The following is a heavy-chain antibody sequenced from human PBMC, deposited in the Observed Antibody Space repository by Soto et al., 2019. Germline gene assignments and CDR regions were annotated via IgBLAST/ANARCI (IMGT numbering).Heavy chain of an antibody. J-gene: IGHJ3*02. CDR3: ARECIAAADDAFDI. V-gene: IGHV3-30*04. Sequence: GGSMRLSCAASGFTFSSYAMHWVRQAPGKGLEWVAVISYDGSNKYYADSVKGRFTISRDNSKNTLYLQMNSLRAEDTAVYYCARECIAAADDAFDIWGQGKMVTVSS. CDR2: ISYDGSNK. D-gene: IGHD6-13*01. CDR1: GFTFSSYA.